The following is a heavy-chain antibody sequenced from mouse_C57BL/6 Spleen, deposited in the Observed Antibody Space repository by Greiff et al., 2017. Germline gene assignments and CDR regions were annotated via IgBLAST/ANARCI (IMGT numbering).Heavy chain of an antibody. CDR3: ARWTYDGYYEY. CDR1: GYTFTSYW. Sequence: QVQLQQPGAELVMPGASVKLSCKASGYTFTSYWMHWVKQRPGQGLEWIGEIDPSDSYTNYNQKFKGKSTLTVDKSSSTAYMQLSSLTSEDSAVYYCARWTYDGYYEYWGQGTTLTVSS. CDR2: IDPSDSYT. V-gene: IGHV1-69*01. D-gene: IGHD2-3*01. J-gene: IGHJ2*01.